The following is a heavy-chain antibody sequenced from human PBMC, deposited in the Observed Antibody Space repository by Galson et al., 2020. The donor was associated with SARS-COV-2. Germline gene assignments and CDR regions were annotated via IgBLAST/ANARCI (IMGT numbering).Heavy chain of an antibody. J-gene: IGHJ4*02. CDR2: IYWDDDK. CDR1: GFSLSTSGVG. V-gene: IGHV2-5*02. Sequence: SGPTLVKPTQTLTLTCTFSGFSLSTSGVGVGWIRQPPGKALEWLALIYWDDDKRYSPSLKSRLTITKDTSKNQVVLTMTNMDPVDTATYYYERRRMRVLTYPFDYWGQGTLVTVSS. D-gene: IGHD2-15*01. CDR3: ERRRMRVLTYPFDY.